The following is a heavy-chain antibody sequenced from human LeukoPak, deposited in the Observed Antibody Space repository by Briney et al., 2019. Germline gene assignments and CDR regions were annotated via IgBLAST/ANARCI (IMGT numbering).Heavy chain of an antibody. CDR2: ISSSGSTI. V-gene: IGHV3-11*04. CDR1: GFTFSDYY. D-gene: IGHD3-22*01. CDR3: ASGYDSSGYYYSEFDY. J-gene: IGHJ4*02. Sequence: GGSLSLSCAASGFTFSDYYMSWIRQAPGLGLEWVSYISSSGSTISYADSVKGRFTISRDNAKNSLYLQMNSLRAEDTAVYYCASGYDSSGYYYSEFDYWGQGTLVTVSS.